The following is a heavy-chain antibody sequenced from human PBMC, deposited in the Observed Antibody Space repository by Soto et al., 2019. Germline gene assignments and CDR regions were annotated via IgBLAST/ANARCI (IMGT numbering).Heavy chain of an antibody. V-gene: IGHV3-23*01. Sequence: GGSLRLSXVASGLTFGSRAMSWVRQAPGEGLQWVSTITDTGGDAKYADSVRGRFVISRDNSKKTLYLQMTSLTAEDSAMYFCARGSTDTYPGSRIFDFWGRGTLVTVSS. D-gene: IGHD3-10*01. CDR2: ITDTGGDA. J-gene: IGHJ4*02. CDR1: GLTFGSRA. CDR3: ARGSTDTYPGSRIFDF.